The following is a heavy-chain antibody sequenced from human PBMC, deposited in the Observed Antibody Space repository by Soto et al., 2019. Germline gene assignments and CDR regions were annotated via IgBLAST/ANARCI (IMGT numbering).Heavy chain of an antibody. CDR2: ISSSSNYI. V-gene: IGHV3-21*01. J-gene: IGHJ6*02. CDR3: ARDRATYYYYGMDV. Sequence: GRSLRLSCAASGFTFGTFAMSWVRQAPGKGLQWVSTISSSSNYIYYADSVKGRFTISRDNAKNSLYLQMNSLRAEDTAVYYCARDRATYYYYGMDVWGQGTTVTVSS. CDR1: GFTFGTFA. D-gene: IGHD3-10*01.